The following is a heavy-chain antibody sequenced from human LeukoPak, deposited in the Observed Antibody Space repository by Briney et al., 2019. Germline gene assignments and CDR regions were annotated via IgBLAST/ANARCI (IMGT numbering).Heavy chain of an antibody. V-gene: IGHV1-18*01. CDR1: GYTFTSYG. D-gene: IGHD2-2*01. CDR2: ISAYNGNT. Sequence: ASVKVSCKASGYTFTSYGISWVRQAPGQGLEWMGWISAYNGNTNYAQKLQGRVTMTTDTSTSTAYMELWSLRSDDTAVYYCARDHCSSTSCYGDFDYWGQGTLVTVSS. J-gene: IGHJ4*02. CDR3: ARDHCSSTSCYGDFDY.